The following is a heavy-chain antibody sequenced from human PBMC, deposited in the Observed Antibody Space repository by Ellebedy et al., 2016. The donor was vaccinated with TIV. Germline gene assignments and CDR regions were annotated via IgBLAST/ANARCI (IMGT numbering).Heavy chain of an antibody. CDR1: GFTFSSCA. V-gene: IGHV3-23*01. Sequence: GESLKISXAASGFTFSSCAMSWVRQAPGKGLEWVSAIRGSGSTTNYADSVKGRFTISRDNSKNTLYLQMNSLRAEDTAVYYCARMGDDSGHYSHWGQGTLVTVSS. D-gene: IGHD3-22*01. CDR3: ARMGDDSGHYSH. J-gene: IGHJ4*02. CDR2: IRGSGSTT.